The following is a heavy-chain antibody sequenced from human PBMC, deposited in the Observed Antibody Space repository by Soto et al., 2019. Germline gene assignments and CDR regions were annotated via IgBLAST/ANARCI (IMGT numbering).Heavy chain of an antibody. Sequence: SATQSITCNVSGGSINTAGYYWNWVRHSPGKGLEWIGYIFYSGTTYYNPSLESRLTMSLDKSKNHFSLRLSSVTAADTAYYYCARSFYDLSTATGGHWFDPWGHGTLVTVSS. V-gene: IGHV4-31*03. CDR3: ARSFYDLSTATGGHWFDP. J-gene: IGHJ5*02. D-gene: IGHD3-9*01. CDR1: GGSINTAGYY. CDR2: IFYSGTT.